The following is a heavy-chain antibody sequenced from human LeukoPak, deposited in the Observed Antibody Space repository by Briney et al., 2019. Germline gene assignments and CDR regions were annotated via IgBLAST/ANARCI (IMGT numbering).Heavy chain of an antibody. CDR1: GGSFSGYY. V-gene: IGHV4-59*01. CDR3: ASDRPATENWYFDL. CDR2: IYYSGST. Sequence: PSETLSLTCAVYGGSFSGYYWSWIRQPPGKGLEWIGYIYYSGSTNYNPSLKSRVTISVDTSKNQFSLKLSSVTAADTAVYYCASDRPATENWYFDLWGRGTLVTVSS. D-gene: IGHD1-26*01. J-gene: IGHJ2*01.